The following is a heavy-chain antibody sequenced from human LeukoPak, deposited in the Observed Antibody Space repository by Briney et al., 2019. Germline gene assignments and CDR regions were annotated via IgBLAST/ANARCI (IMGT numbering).Heavy chain of an antibody. CDR3: ARDGGWYGSAY. Sequence: GGSLRPSCAASGFTFSTFWMTWVRQAPGKGLEWVANINQGGSEKYYVDSVKGRFTISRDNANNSLYLQMNNLRAEDTAVYYCARDGGWYGSAYWGQGTLVTVSS. V-gene: IGHV3-7*03. D-gene: IGHD6-19*01. CDR1: GFTFSTFW. J-gene: IGHJ4*02. CDR2: INQGGSEK.